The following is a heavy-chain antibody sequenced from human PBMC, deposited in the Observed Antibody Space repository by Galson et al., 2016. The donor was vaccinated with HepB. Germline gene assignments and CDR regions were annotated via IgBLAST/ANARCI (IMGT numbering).Heavy chain of an antibody. D-gene: IGHD2-21*01. CDR3: ARDYILWGVDY. J-gene: IGHJ4*02. CDR2: ISSSGSTI. Sequence: SLRLSCAASGFTFSDYYMHWIRQAPGKGLEWVSYISSSGSTIYYADSVKGRFTISRDNAKNSVYLQMNSLRAEDTAVYYCARDYILWGVDYWGQGTLVTVSS. V-gene: IGHV3-11*01. CDR1: GFTFSDYY.